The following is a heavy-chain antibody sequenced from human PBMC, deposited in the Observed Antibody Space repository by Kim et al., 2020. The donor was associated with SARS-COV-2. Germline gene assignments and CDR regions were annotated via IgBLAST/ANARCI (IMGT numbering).Heavy chain of an antibody. CDR3: ARIPSGYYSGKWFDP. CDR2: LYYSGTT. V-gene: IGHV4-39*01. Sequence: SETLSLTCSVSGGSISSSGYYWGWIRQPPGKGLEWIGSLYYSGTTYYNPSLKSRVTIFVDTSKNQFSLKLSSVTAADTALYYCARIPSGYYSGKWFDPWGQGTLVTVSS. D-gene: IGHD3-22*01. J-gene: IGHJ5*02. CDR1: GGSISSSGYY.